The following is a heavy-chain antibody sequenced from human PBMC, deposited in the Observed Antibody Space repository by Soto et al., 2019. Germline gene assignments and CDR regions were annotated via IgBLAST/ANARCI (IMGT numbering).Heavy chain of an antibody. V-gene: IGHV4-59*01. CDR1: GGSISSYY. CDR2: IYYSGST. CDR3: ARGLRHYYYGMDV. J-gene: IGHJ6*02. D-gene: IGHD4-17*01. Sequence: PSETLSLTCTVSGGSISSYYWSWIRQPPGKGLEWIGYIYYSGSTNYNPSLKSRVTISVDTSKNQFSLKLSSVTAADTAVYYCARGLRHYYYGMDVWGQGTTVTVSS.